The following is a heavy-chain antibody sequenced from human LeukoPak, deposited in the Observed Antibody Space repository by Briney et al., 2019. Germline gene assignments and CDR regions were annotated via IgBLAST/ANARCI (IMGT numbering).Heavy chain of an antibody. D-gene: IGHD6-13*01. CDR1: GFTFSSYG. J-gene: IGHJ4*02. CDR2: ISRSGRHI. CDR3: ARVAEAAAFDF. Sequence: GGSLRLSCAASGFTFSSYGMSWVRQAPGKGLEWVSSISRSGRHIYFADSVKGRFTISRDNAKNSLSLQMNSLRAEDTAVYYCARVAEAAAFDFWGQGTLVTVSS. V-gene: IGHV3-21*01.